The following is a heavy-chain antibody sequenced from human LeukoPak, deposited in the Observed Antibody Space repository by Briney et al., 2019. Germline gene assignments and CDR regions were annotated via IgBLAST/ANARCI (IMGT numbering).Heavy chain of an antibody. D-gene: IGHD4-17*01. J-gene: IGHJ4*02. Sequence: ASVKVSCKASGYTFIAYYMHWVRQAPGQGLEWMGWISAYNGNTNYAQKLQGRVTMTTDTSTSTAYMELRSLRSDDTAVYYCARTLMTTVTTRDYWGQGTLVTVSS. CDR3: ARTLMTTVTTRDY. CDR2: ISAYNGNT. V-gene: IGHV1-18*04. CDR1: GYTFIAYY.